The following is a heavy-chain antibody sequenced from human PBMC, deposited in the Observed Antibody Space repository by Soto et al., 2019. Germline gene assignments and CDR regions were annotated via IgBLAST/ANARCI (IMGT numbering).Heavy chain of an antibody. CDR3: VRDGVGATTYFGYFDY. J-gene: IGHJ4*02. CDR1: GFNFGGYG. D-gene: IGHD1-26*01. V-gene: IGHV3-33*01. Sequence: QVQLVESGGGVVQPGRSLRLSCAASGFNFGGYGMHWVRQAPGKGLEWAAITRHDGSNTYYADSVRGRFTISRDNSKNTLYLQMNSLTVEDTAVYYCVRDGVGATTYFGYFDYWGQGTLITVSS. CDR2: TRHDGSNT.